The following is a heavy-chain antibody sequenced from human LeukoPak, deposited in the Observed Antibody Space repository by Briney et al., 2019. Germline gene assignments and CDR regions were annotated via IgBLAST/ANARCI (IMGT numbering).Heavy chain of an antibody. D-gene: IGHD6-13*01. J-gene: IGHJ4*02. CDR3: ATRSNSTWQTFDC. CDR2: ISYDGSNV. V-gene: IGHV3-30*03. Sequence: GGSLRLSCAASVNRNAMHWVRQAPGKGLEWVAAISYDGSNVWYADSVKGRFTISRENSKNTLYLQMSSLKGEDTAVYYCATRSNSTWQTFDCWGQGTVVTVSS. CDR1: VNRNA.